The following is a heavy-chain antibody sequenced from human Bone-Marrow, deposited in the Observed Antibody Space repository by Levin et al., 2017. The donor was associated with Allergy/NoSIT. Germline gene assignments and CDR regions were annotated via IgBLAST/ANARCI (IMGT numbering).Heavy chain of an antibody. CDR3: AREIGSSSSSLADY. CDR1: GFSFSDYS. D-gene: IGHD6-6*01. CDR2: ISGDSIYI. V-gene: IGHV3-21*01. Sequence: GESLKISCAASGFSFSDYSMNWVRQAPGKGLEWVSSISGDSIYIYYTDSVKGRFTISRDNVKKSLYLQMNSLRAEDTAVYYCAREIGSSSSSLADYWGQGTLVTVSS. J-gene: IGHJ4*02.